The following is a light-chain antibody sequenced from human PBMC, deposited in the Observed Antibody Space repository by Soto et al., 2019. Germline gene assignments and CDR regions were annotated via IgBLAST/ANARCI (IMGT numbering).Light chain of an antibody. CDR3: QQSYSPPWT. CDR1: QSTSNY. CDR2: TAS. J-gene: IGKJ1*01. Sequence: DIQMTQSPSSLSASVGDRVTITCRASQSTSNYLNWYQQKPGKAPKVLISTASSLQSGVPPRFSGSASGTDFTLTISSLQPEDVGTYYCQQSYSPPWTFGQGTKVEIK. V-gene: IGKV1-39*01.